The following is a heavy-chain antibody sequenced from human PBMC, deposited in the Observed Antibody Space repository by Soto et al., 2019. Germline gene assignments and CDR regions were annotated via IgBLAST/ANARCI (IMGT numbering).Heavy chain of an antibody. D-gene: IGHD6-19*01. CDR3: ARGVSARVDY. CDR2: MQPSTGRT. V-gene: IGHV1-8*01. J-gene: IGHJ4*02. CDR1: GDSFTSLD. Sequence: QVQLVQSGAEVREPGASVKVSCKASGDSFTSLDINWVRQTAGQGLEWMGWMQPSTGRTGYAQKFQGRVTMTRDTSINTAYMELTTLTSDDTASYYCARGVSARVDYWGQGTLFTVSS.